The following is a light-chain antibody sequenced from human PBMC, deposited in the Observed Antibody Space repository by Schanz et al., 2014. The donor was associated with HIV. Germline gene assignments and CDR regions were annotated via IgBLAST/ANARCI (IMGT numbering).Light chain of an antibody. CDR3: QQYGRSPRLT. V-gene: IGKV3-20*01. Sequence: EIVMTQSPVTLSVSPGERATLSCRASQNVNTNYLAWYQQKPGQAPRLLIFGASSRATGIPDRFSSSGSGADFTLTISRLEPEDFAMYYCQQYGRSPRLTFGGGTKVEIK. J-gene: IGKJ4*01. CDR1: QNVNTNY. CDR2: GAS.